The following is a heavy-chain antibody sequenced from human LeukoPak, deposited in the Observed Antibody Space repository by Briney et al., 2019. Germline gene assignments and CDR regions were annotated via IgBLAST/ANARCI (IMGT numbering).Heavy chain of an antibody. CDR1: GFTFSTYW. CDR2: INSDGSDT. J-gene: IGHJ3*02. Sequence: GGSLRLSCAASGFTFSTYWMHWVRQAPGKGLVWVSRINSDGSDTSYADSVKGRFTISRDNSKNTLYLQMNSLRAEDTAVYYCAREGRTSSDAFDIWGQGTMVTVSS. V-gene: IGHV3-74*01. D-gene: IGHD2-2*01. CDR3: AREGRTSSDAFDI.